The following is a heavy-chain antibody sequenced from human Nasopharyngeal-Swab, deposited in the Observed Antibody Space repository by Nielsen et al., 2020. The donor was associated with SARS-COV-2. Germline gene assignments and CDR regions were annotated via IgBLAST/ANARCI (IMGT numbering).Heavy chain of an antibody. V-gene: IGHV3-21*04. J-gene: IGHJ6*02. CDR1: GFTFSSYA. D-gene: IGHD3-10*01. Sequence: GGSLRLSCAASGFTFSSYAMNWVRQAPGKGLEWVSSISSSSSYIYYGDSVKGRFTISRDNAKNSLYLQMNSLRAEDTAVYYCARAKAGSRVYYYYGMDVWGQGTTVTVSS. CDR2: ISSSSSYI. CDR3: ARAKAGSRVYYYYGMDV.